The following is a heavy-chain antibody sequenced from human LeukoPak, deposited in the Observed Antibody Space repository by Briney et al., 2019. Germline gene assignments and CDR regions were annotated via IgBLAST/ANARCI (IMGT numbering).Heavy chain of an antibody. CDR2: ISAYNGNT. Sequence: ASVKVSCKASGYTFTSYGISWVRQAPGQGLEWMGWISAYNGNTNYAQKLQGRVTMTTDTSTSTAYMELRSLRSDDTAVYYCARDPHYYGSGSSFLYYSDYWGQGTLVTVSS. CDR3: ARDPHYYGSGSSFLYYSDY. CDR1: GYTFTSYG. V-gene: IGHV1-18*01. J-gene: IGHJ4*02. D-gene: IGHD3-10*01.